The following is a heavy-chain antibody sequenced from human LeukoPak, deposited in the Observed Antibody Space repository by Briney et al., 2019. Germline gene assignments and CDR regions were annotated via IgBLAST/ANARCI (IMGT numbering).Heavy chain of an antibody. J-gene: IGHJ3*02. Sequence: GASVKVSCKASGYTFTGYYIHWVRQAPGQGLEWMGWINPNNGGTNYAQKFQGRVTMTRNTSISTAYMELSSLRSEDTAVYYCASSDEGDAFDIWGQGTMVTVSS. CDR1: GYTFTGYY. CDR2: INPNNGGT. V-gene: IGHV1-2*02. CDR3: ASSDEGDAFDI.